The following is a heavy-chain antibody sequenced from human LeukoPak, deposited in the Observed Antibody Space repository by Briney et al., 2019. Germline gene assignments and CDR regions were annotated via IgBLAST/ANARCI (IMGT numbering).Heavy chain of an antibody. D-gene: IGHD2-21*02. Sequence: PGGSLRLSCAASGFTFSSYGMTWVRQAPGKGLEWVSAISGSGGSTYYAGSVKGRFTISRDNSKNTLYLQMNSLRADDTAVYYCAKSHHVTAIDYWGQGTLVTVSS. V-gene: IGHV3-23*01. CDR3: AKSHHVTAIDY. J-gene: IGHJ4*02. CDR2: ISGSGGST. CDR1: GFTFSSYG.